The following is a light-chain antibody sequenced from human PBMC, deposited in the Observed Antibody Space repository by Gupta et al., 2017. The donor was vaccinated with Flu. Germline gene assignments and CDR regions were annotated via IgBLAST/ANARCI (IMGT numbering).Light chain of an antibody. J-gene: IGLJ3*02. CDR3: GTWDSSLSAHWV. CDR1: SNIGNHY. V-gene: IGLV1-51*01. Sequence: SNIGNHYISWYQQLPGTAPKLLIYDNNKRPSGIPDRFSGSKSGTSATLDITGLQTGDEADYYCGTWDSSLSAHWVFGGGTKVTVL. CDR2: DNN.